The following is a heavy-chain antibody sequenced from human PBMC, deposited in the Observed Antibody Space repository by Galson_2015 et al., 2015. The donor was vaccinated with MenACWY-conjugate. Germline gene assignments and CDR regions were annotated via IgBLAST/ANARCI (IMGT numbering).Heavy chain of an antibody. Sequence: SLRLSCAASGFTFSSYGMHWVRQAPGKGLEWVAVIWYDGSNKYYADSVKGRFTISRDNSKNTLYLQMNSLRSDDPAVYYCARDKGCCSGGSCYQAYWGQGTLVTVSS. CDR3: ARDKGCCSGGSCYQAY. J-gene: IGHJ4*02. D-gene: IGHD2-15*01. CDR1: GFTFSSYG. CDR2: IWYDGSNK. V-gene: IGHV3-33*01.